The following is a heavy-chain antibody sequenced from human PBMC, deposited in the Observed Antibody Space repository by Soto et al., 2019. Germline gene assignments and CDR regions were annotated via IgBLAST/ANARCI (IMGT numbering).Heavy chain of an antibody. Sequence: EVQLVESGGGLVQPGGSLRLSCAASGFTFSSYSMNWVRQAPGKGLEWVSYISSSSSTIYYADSVKGRFTISRDNAKKSLDLQMNSLRAEDTAVYYCARANYYGSPGDFDYWGQGTLVTVSS. CDR1: GFTFSSYS. D-gene: IGHD3-10*01. V-gene: IGHV3-48*01. CDR2: ISSSSSTI. J-gene: IGHJ4*02. CDR3: ARANYYGSPGDFDY.